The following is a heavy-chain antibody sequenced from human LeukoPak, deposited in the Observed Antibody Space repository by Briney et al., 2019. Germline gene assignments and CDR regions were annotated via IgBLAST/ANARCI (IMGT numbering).Heavy chain of an antibody. D-gene: IGHD1-14*01. CDR3: ARAGISDVTTDFDY. CDR2: ISAYNGNT. Sequence: GASVKVSCKASGYTFTSYGISWVRQAPGQGLDWMRWISAYNGNTNYAQKLQGRVTMTTDTSTSTAYMELRSLRSDDTAVYYCARAGISDVTTDFDYWGQGTLVTVSS. J-gene: IGHJ4*02. V-gene: IGHV1-18*01. CDR1: GYTFTSYG.